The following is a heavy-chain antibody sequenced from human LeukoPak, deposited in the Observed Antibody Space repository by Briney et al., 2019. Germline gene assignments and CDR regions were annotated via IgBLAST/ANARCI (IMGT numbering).Heavy chain of an antibody. Sequence: ASVKVSCKASGYTFTSYGISWVRQAPGQGLEWMGWISAYNGNTNYAQKLQGRVTMTTDTSTSTAYMELRSLRSDGTAVYYCASANGYSSSWYWFDPWGQGTLVTVSS. CDR1: GYTFTSYG. D-gene: IGHD6-13*01. CDR3: ASANGYSSSWYWFDP. J-gene: IGHJ5*02. CDR2: ISAYNGNT. V-gene: IGHV1-18*01.